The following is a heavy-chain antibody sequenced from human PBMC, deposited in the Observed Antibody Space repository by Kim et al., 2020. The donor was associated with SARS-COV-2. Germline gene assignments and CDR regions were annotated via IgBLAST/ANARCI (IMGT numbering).Heavy chain of an antibody. CDR2: ISYDGSNK. Sequence: GGSLRLSCAASGFTFSSYGMHWVRQAPGKGLEWVAVISYDGSNKYYADSVKGRFTISRDNSKNTLYLQMNSLRAEDTAVYYCAKDSTGYSSGWRPRKNWFDPWGQGTLVTVSS. CDR1: GFTFSSYG. CDR3: AKDSTGYSSGWRPRKNWFDP. D-gene: IGHD6-19*01. J-gene: IGHJ5*02. V-gene: IGHV3-30*18.